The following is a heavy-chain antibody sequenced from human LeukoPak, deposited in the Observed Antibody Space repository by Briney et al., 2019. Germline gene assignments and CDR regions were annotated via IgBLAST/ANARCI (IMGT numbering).Heavy chain of an antibody. J-gene: IGHJ4*02. CDR3: ARLYGDFYFDY. D-gene: IGHD4-17*01. Sequence: SGPTLVNPTQTLTRTCTFSGFSLTTSGIRVSWIRQPPGKALEWLAHIDWDDDKFYSTSLKTRLTLSKDTSKNQVVLTMTNMDPVDTATYYCARLYGDFYFDYWGQGTLVTVSS. CDR1: GFSLTTSGIR. CDR2: IDWDDDK. V-gene: IGHV2-70*04.